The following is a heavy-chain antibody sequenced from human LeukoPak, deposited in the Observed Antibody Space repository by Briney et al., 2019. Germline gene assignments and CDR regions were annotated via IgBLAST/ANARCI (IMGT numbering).Heavy chain of an antibody. J-gene: IGHJ4*02. CDR2: IKQDGSHI. CDR3: ARDPFYYHTNPSLY. Sequence: PGGSLRLSCVASGFTFSSYWMSWVRQVPGKGLEWVANIKQDGSHIYYVDSLKGRFTISRDNAKNSLYLQMNSLRVEDTAVYYCARDPFYYHTNPSLYWGQGTLVTVSS. V-gene: IGHV3-7*01. CDR1: GFTFSSYW. D-gene: IGHD3-22*01.